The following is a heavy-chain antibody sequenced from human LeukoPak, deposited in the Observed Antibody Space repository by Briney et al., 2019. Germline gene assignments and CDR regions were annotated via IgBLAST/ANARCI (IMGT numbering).Heavy chain of an antibody. Sequence: ASVKVSCKASGYTFTSYGISWVRQAPGQGLEWMGWISAYNGNTNYAQKLQGRVTMTTDTSTSTAYMELRSPRSNDTAVYYCARDYYDSSGYYYFDYWGQGTLVTVSS. CDR3: ARDYYDSSGYYYFDY. D-gene: IGHD3-22*01. V-gene: IGHV1-18*01. CDR1: GYTFTSYG. CDR2: ISAYNGNT. J-gene: IGHJ4*02.